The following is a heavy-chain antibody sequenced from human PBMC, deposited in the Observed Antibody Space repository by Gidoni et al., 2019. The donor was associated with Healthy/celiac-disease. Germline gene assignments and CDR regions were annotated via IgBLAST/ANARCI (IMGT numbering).Heavy chain of an antibody. CDR2: IYRGGST. Sequence: EVQLVESGGGLVQPGGSLRLSCAASGFTVSSHYMSWVRQAPGKGLEWVSVIYRGGSTYYADSVKGRFTISRDNSKNTLYLQMNSLRAEDTAVYYCARDDKGIVGATGYWGQGTLVTVSS. J-gene: IGHJ4*02. CDR3: ARDDKGIVGATGY. V-gene: IGHV3-66*02. D-gene: IGHD1-26*01. CDR1: GFTVSSHY.